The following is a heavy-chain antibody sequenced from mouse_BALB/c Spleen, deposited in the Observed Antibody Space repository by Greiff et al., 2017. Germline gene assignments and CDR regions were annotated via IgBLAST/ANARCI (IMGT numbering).Heavy chain of an antibody. CDR2: ISYSGST. J-gene: IGHJ1*01. Sequence: EVKVEESGPGLVKPSQSLSLTCTVTGYSITSDYAWNWIRQFPGNKLEWMGYISYSGSTSYNPSLKSRISITRDTSKNQFFLQLNSVTTEDTATYYCATNWYFDVWGAGTTVTVSS. CDR3: ATNWYFDV. CDR1: GYSITSDYA. V-gene: IGHV3-2*02.